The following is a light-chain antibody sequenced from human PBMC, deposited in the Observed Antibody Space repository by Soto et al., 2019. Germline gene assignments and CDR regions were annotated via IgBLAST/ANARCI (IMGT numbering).Light chain of an antibody. CDR3: LLSYSGALPVV. J-gene: IGLJ2*01. V-gene: IGLV7-46*01. CDR1: TGAVTSGHY. CDR2: DTS. Sequence: QAVVTQEPSLTVSPGGTVTLTCGSSTGAVTSGHYPYWFQQKPGPAPRTLIYDTSNKHSWTPARFSGSLRGGKASLTLSGAQPEDEAEYYCLLSYSGALPVVFGGGTKLTVL.